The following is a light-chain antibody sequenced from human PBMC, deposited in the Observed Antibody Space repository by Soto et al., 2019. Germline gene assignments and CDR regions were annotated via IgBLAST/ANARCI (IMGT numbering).Light chain of an antibody. CDR3: QQYNNWPRT. J-gene: IGKJ1*01. V-gene: IGKV3-15*01. Sequence: EIVMTQSPATLSVSPGERATLSCRASQSVSSDLAWYHQKPGQAPRLLIYDTSNRATGIPARFSGSGSGTEFTLTISSLQSEDFAVYYCQQYNNWPRTFGQGTKVDIK. CDR2: DTS. CDR1: QSVSSD.